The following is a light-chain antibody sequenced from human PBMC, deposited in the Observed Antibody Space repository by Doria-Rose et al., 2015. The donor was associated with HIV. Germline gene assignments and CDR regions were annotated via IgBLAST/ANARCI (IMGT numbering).Light chain of an antibody. Sequence: TQSPLSLPVTPGQPASISCRSSQSLLHTIGYNYLDWYLQKPGQSPQLLIYLGSNRASRVPDRFSGSGSGTDFTLKISRVEAEDVGVYYCMQALQTPYTFGQGTKLEIK. J-gene: IGKJ2*01. CDR3: MQALQTPYT. V-gene: IGKV2-28*01. CDR2: LGS. CDR1: QSLLHTIGYNY.